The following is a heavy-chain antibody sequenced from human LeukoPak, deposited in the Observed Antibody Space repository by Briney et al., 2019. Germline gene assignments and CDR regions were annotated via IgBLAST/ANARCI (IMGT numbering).Heavy chain of an antibody. CDR1: GGSISSYY. Sequence: PSETLSLTCTVSGGSISSYYWSWIRQPAGKGLEWIGRIYTSGSTNYNPSLKSRVTMSVDTSKNQLSLKLSSVTAADTAVYYCAAGYSSSYDAFDIWGQWTMVTVSS. D-gene: IGHD6-13*01. CDR3: AAGYSSSYDAFDI. J-gene: IGHJ3*02. V-gene: IGHV4-4*07. CDR2: IYTSGST.